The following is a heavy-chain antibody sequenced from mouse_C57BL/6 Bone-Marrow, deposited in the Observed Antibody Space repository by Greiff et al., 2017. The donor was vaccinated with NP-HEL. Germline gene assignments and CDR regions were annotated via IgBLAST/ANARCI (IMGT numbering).Heavy chain of an antibody. D-gene: IGHD2-4*01. Sequence: VQLQQSGAELARPGASVKLSCKASGSTFTTSPIEWMKQNHGKSLEWIGNFHPYNDDTKYNEKFKGKATLTVEKSSSTVYLELSRLTSDDSAVYYWARSYYDYDGFAYWGQVTLGTVSA. J-gene: IGHJ3*01. V-gene: IGHV1-47*01. CDR3: ARSYYDYDGFAY. CDR1: GSTFTTSP. CDR2: FHPYNDDT.